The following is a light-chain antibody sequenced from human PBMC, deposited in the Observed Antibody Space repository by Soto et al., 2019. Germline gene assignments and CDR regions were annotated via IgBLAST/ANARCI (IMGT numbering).Light chain of an antibody. Sequence: EIVMTQSPGTLSLSQGERATLSRRASQSVSSYLAWYQQKPGQAPRLLIYDASNRATGIPARFSGSGSGTDFTLTISSLEPEDFAVYYCQQRSNWPPLTFGGGTKVDIK. CDR2: DAS. J-gene: IGKJ4*01. CDR1: QSVSSY. V-gene: IGKV3-11*01. CDR3: QQRSNWPPLT.